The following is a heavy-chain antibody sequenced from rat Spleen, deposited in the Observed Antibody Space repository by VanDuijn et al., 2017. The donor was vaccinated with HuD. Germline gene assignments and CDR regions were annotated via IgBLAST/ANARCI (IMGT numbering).Heavy chain of an antibody. V-gene: IGHV5-19*01. CDR3: TREGITMMVGYFDY. J-gene: IGHJ2*01. CDR2: ISPSGGST. Sequence: EVQLVESGGGLVQPGRSLKLSCAASGFTFSNYGMHWIRQAPTKGLEWVASISPSGGSTSYRDSVKGRFTISRDNAKSTLYLQMNSLRSEDTATYYCTREGITMMVGYFDYWGQGVMVTVSS. D-gene: IGHD1-12*02. CDR1: GFTFSNYG.